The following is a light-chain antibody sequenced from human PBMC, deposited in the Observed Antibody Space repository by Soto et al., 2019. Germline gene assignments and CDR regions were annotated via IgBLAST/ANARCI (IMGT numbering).Light chain of an antibody. V-gene: IGLV2-14*01. J-gene: IGLJ1*01. Sequence: QSALTQPASVSGSPGQAITISCTGTSSDVAGYNHVSWYQHHPGKAPNLMIYEVTKRPSGVSNRFSGSKSGDTASLTISGLQAEDEADYYRKSHTASTTRIFGTGTKLTVL. CDR3: KSHTASTTRI. CDR2: EVT. CDR1: SSDVAGYNH.